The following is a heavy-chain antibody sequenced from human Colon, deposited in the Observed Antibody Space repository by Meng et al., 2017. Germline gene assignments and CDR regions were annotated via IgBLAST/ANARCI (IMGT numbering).Heavy chain of an antibody. Sequence: QVQLQESGPGLVKPSGTLSLTCAVSGISISSATYWSWVRQPPGKGLEWIGESYHSGSTNYNPSLKSRVTISVDKSKNQFSLILTSVTAADTAVYYCARKRRVGGTMWFDSWGQGTLVTVSS. V-gene: IGHV4-4*02. D-gene: IGHD3-16*01. CDR1: GISISSATY. CDR3: ARKRRVGGTMWFDS. CDR2: SYHSGST. J-gene: IGHJ5*01.